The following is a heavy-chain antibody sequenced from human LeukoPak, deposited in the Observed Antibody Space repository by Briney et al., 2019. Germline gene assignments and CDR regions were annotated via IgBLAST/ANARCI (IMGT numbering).Heavy chain of an antibody. D-gene: IGHD3-16*01. CDR2: IYHSGST. Sequence: SETLSLTCAVSGYSISSGYYWGWIRQPPGKGLEWIGSIYHSGSTYYNPSLKSRVTISVDTSKNQFSLKLSSVTAADTAVYYCAGPRPGEYYYMDVWGKGTTVTVSS. V-gene: IGHV4-38-2*01. J-gene: IGHJ6*03. CDR3: AGPRPGEYYYMDV. CDR1: GYSISSGYY.